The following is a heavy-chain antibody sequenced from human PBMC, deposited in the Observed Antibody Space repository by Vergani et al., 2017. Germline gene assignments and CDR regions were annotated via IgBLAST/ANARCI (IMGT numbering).Heavy chain of an antibody. V-gene: IGHV3-9*01. CDR3: ARRAYCDPVFDY. CDR1: GFTFDDYA. CDR2: ISWNSGSI. D-gene: IGHD4-17*01. J-gene: IGHJ4*02. Sequence: EVQLVESGGGLVQRGRSLRLSCAASGFTFDDYAMHWVRQAPGKGLEWVSGISWNSGSIGYADSVKGRFTISRDNAKNSLYLQMNSLRAEDTALYYCARRAYCDPVFDYWGQGTLVTVSS.